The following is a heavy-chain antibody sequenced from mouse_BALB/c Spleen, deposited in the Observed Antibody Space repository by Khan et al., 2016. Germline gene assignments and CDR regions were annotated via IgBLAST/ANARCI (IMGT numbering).Heavy chain of an antibody. CDR1: GYSITSDYA. J-gene: IGHJ2*01. CDR2: ISYSGST. CDR3: ARYDYDGGYYFDY. Sequence: VQLKESGPGLVKPSQSLSLTCTVTGYSITSDYAWNWIRQFPGNKLEWMGYISYSGSTSNNPSLKSRISITRDTSKNQFFLQLNSVTTEDTATSYCARYDYDGGYYFDYWGQGTTLTVSS. V-gene: IGHV3-2*02. D-gene: IGHD2-4*01.